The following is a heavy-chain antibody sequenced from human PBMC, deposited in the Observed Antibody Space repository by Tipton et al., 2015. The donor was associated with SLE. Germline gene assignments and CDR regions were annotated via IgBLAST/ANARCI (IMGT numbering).Heavy chain of an antibody. CDR2: IYYTGTTT. Sequence: TLSLTCTVSGGSVSSSSKYWAWIRQPPGKGLEWIGGIYYTGTTTYYNSFLKSRVTMSVDTSKNQFSQRLTSVIAADTAVYYCARLHGYSYGLNWFDPWGQGTLISVSS. CDR1: GGSVSSSSKY. V-gene: IGHV4-39*07. CDR3: ARLHGYSYGLNWFDP. D-gene: IGHD5-18*01. J-gene: IGHJ5*02.